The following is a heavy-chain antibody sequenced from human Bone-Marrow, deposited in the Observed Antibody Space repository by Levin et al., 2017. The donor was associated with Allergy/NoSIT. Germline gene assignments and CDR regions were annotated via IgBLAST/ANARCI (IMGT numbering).Heavy chain of an antibody. CDR1: GFPFGTYA. CDR2: RRSSGGKT. CDR3: AKALDNGDYIFDS. V-gene: IGHV3-23*01. J-gene: IGHJ4*02. D-gene: IGHD4-17*01. Sequence: GGSLRLSCAAAGFPFGTYAMSWVRQGPGKGLEWVATRRSSGGKTYYAAAVRGRFTIARDNSKNTLFLQMNALRADDTAVYYCAKALDNGDYIFDSWGQGTTVTVSS.